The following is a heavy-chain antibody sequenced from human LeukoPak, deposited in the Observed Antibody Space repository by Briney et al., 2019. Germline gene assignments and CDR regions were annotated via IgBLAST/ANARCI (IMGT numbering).Heavy chain of an antibody. D-gene: IGHD6-13*01. Sequence: SETLSLTCAVSGSSISSGGYSWSWIRQPPGKGLEWIGYIYHSGSTYYNPSLKSRVTISVDRSKNQFSLKLSSVTAADTAVYYCARATAAGAFDIWGQGTMVTVSS. CDR2: IYHSGST. V-gene: IGHV4-30-2*01. CDR3: ARATAAGAFDI. CDR1: GSSISSGGYS. J-gene: IGHJ3*02.